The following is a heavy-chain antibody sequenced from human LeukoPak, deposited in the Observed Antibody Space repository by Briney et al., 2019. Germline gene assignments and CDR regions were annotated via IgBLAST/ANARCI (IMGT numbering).Heavy chain of an antibody. D-gene: IGHD5-12*01. CDR2: ISWNSGSI. CDR3: AKGLGPYESPGSN. J-gene: IGHJ4*02. CDR1: GFTFDDNA. V-gene: IGHV3-9*01. Sequence: GGSLRLSCAASGFTFDDNAMHWVRQAPGKGLEWVSGISWNSGSIDYADSVKGRFTISRDNAKNSLYLQMNSLRAEGTALYYCAKGLGPYESPGSNWGQGTLVTVSS.